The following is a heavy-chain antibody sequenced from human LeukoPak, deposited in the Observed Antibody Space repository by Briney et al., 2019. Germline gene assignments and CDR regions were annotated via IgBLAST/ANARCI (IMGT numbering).Heavy chain of an antibody. V-gene: IGHV4-30-4*08. Sequence: PSETLSLTCTVSGGSISSGDYYWSWIRQPPGKGLEWIGYIYYSGSTYYNPSLKSRVTISVDTSKNQFSLKLSSVTAADTAVYYCARDGCGGDCYSDWGPGTLVTVSS. CDR3: ARDGCGGDCYSD. D-gene: IGHD2-21*01. CDR1: GGSISSGDYY. CDR2: IYYSGST. J-gene: IGHJ4*02.